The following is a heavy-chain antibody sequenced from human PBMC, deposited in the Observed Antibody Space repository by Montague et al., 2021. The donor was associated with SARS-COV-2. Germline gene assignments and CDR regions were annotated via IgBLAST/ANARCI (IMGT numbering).Heavy chain of an antibody. CDR1: GCPFSSYW. Sequence: SLRLSFAASGCPFSSYWMSWVRQAPVKGLEWVADIKEDGSKKYYVDSLKGRFTISRDNAKNSLYLQMNSLRAEDTAVYYCARHSGYGLDYWGQGTLVTVSS. CDR2: IKEDGSKK. CDR3: ARHSGYGLDY. D-gene: IGHD6-13*01. V-gene: IGHV3-7*01. J-gene: IGHJ4*02.